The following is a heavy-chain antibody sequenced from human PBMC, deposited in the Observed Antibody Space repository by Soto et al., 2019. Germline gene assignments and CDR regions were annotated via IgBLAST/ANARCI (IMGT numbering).Heavy chain of an antibody. V-gene: IGHV1-18*01. J-gene: IGHJ4*02. Sequence: ASVKVSCKASGYTFTSYGISWVRQAPGQGLEWMGWISAYNGNTNYAQKLQGRVTTTTDTSTSTAYMELRSLRSDDTAVYYCARDQLALLWFGELFYYWGQGTLVTVSS. CDR1: GYTFTSYG. CDR3: ARDQLALLWFGELFYY. CDR2: ISAYNGNT. D-gene: IGHD3-10*01.